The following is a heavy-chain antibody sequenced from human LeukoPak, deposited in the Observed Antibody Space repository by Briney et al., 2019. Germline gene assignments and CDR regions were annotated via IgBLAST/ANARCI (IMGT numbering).Heavy chain of an antibody. CDR1: GGSFSGYY. D-gene: IGHD4/OR15-4a*01. Sequence: SETLCLTCAVYGGSFSGYYWSWIRQPPGKGLEWIGEINHSGGTNYNPSLKSRVTISVDTSKNQFSLKLSSVTAADTAVYYCARGPLMTITDENLGYWGQGTLVTVSS. CDR3: ARGPLMTITDENLGY. V-gene: IGHV4-34*01. CDR2: INHSGGT. J-gene: IGHJ4*02.